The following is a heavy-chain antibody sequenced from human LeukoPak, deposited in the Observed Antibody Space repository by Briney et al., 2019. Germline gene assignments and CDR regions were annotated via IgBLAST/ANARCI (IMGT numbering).Heavy chain of an antibody. D-gene: IGHD6-19*01. Sequence: KSSETLSLTCTVSGGSISSYYWSWIRQPPGKGLEWIGYIYYSGSTNYNPSLKSRVTISVDTSKNQFSLKLSSVTAADTAVYYCAGERASSGWYYFDYWGQGTLVTVSS. V-gene: IGHV4-59*01. CDR3: AGERASSGWYYFDY. J-gene: IGHJ4*02. CDR1: GGSISSYY. CDR2: IYYSGST.